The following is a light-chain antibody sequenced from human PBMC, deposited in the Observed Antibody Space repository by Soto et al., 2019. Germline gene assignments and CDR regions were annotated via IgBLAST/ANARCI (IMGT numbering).Light chain of an antibody. CDR3: QQANSFPLT. V-gene: IGKV3-15*01. CDR2: GAS. J-gene: IGKJ4*01. Sequence: EIVMTQSPATLSVSPGERATLSCRASQSVSSNLAWYQQKPGQAHRLLIYGASTRATGIPARFSGSGSGTEFTLTIRSLQPEDFATYYCQQANSFPLTFGGGTKVDIK. CDR1: QSVSSN.